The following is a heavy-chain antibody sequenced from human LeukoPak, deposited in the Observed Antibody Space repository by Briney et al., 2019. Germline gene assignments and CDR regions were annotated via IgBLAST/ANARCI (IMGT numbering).Heavy chain of an antibody. CDR3: ARNRNIRGPREPFAY. CDR2: INPSGGST. D-gene: IGHD1-14*01. CDR1: GYTFSDNF. J-gene: IGHJ4*02. V-gene: IGHV1-46*01. Sequence: GASVKVSCKASGYTFSDNFIHWVRQAPGQGLERMGIINPSGGSTTYAQKFQGRVTMTRDTSTSTVYMELSSLRSEDTAVHYCARNRNIRGPREPFAYWGQGTLVTVSS.